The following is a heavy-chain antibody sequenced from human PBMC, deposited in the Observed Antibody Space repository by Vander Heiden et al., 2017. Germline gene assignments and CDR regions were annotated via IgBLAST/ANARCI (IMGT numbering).Heavy chain of an antibody. V-gene: IGHV5-10-1*03. D-gene: IGHD1-26*01. CDR1: GYTCGNYW. CDR3: ARLSANYYGTDWHFDL. CDR2: IDPSDSYT. J-gene: IGHJ2*01. Sequence: EVQLVPSGAEVNKLGESLKISCKGSGYTCGNYWINWVRQKPGKGLEWLGRIDPSDSYTNYSPSFQGHVTIPVDNSISTAYLQWGSLKASDSGMYFCARLSANYYGTDWHFDLWGRGTLVTVSS.